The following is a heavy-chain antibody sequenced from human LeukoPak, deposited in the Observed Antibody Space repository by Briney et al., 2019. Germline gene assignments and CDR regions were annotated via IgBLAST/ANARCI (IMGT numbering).Heavy chain of an antibody. CDR2: INKDGGEK. V-gene: IGHV3-7*04. D-gene: IGHD5-24*01. J-gene: IGHJ4*02. CDR1: GFTFSSYW. Sequence: GGSLRLSCAASGFTFSSYWMSWVRQAPGKGLEWVANINKDGGEKSYVDSVKGRFTISRDNAKNSLYLQMNSLRAEDTAIYYCTRVGYIDEGIDYWGQGTLVTVSS. CDR3: TRVGYIDEGIDY.